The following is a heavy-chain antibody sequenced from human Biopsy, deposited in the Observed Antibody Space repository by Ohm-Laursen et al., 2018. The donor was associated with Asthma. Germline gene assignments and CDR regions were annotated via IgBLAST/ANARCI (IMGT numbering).Heavy chain of an antibody. Sequence: SLRLSCAASGFTFNSYGMHWVRQVPGKGLEWVATVGSDESYTDHADSVKGRFTISRDNSKNTLHLQMNSLSPEDTAVYYCARDFSRAIMIGGGREHYFDFWGQGTLVTVSS. CDR1: GFTFNSYG. J-gene: IGHJ4*02. CDR2: VGSDESYT. D-gene: IGHD3-16*01. CDR3: ARDFSRAIMIGGGREHYFDF. V-gene: IGHV3-33*08.